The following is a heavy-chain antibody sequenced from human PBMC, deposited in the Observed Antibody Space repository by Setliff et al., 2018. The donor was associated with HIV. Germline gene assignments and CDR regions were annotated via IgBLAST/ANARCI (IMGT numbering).Heavy chain of an antibody. J-gene: IGHJ4*02. V-gene: IGHV4-59*08. D-gene: IGHD2-15*01. CDR3: ARRVVAAFTFDY. CDR1: GGSISSYY. CDR2: IYYSGST. Sequence: LETLSLTCTVSGGSISSYYWSWIRQPPGKGLEWIGYIYYSGSTNYNPSLKSRVTISLDTSNNQFSLKLSSVTAADTAVYYCARRVVAAFTFDYWGQGTLVTVSS.